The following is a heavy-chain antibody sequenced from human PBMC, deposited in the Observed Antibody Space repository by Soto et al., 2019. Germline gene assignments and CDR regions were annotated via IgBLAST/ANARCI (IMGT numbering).Heavy chain of an antibody. CDR2: ITWNGGNT. D-gene: IGHD3-3*01. CDR1: GFRFDDYN. CDR3: ARETLSFGSALDV. J-gene: IGHJ6*02. V-gene: IGHV3-43*01. Sequence: GGSLRLSCAASGFRFDDYNIHWVRQAPGKGLEWVSLITWNGGNTYYADSVKGRFTISRDGTTESVSLQMTSLKREDTVLYYCARETLSFGSALDVWGQGTMVTVSS.